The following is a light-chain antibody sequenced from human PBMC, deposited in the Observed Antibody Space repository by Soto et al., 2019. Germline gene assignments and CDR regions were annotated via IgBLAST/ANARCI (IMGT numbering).Light chain of an antibody. V-gene: IGLV2-8*01. J-gene: IGLJ1*01. CDR3: SSYAGSNNFV. Sequence: QSALTQPPSASGSPGQSVTISCTGTSSDVGGYNYVSWYQQHPGKAPTLMIYEVSERPSGVPDRFSGSKSSNTASLTVSGLQAEDEADYYCSSYAGSNNFVFGTGTKLTVL. CDR2: EVS. CDR1: SSDVGGYNY.